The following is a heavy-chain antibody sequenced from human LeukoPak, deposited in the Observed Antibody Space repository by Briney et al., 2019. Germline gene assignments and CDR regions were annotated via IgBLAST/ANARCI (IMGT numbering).Heavy chain of an antibody. Sequence: GGSLRLSCAASGFTFSSYDMHWVRQATGKGLEWVSAIGTAGDTYYPGSVKGRFTISRDNSKNTLYLQMNSLRAEDTAVYYCAKAPLYDILTGYSHFDYWGQGTLVTVSS. D-gene: IGHD3-9*01. V-gene: IGHV3-13*01. CDR3: AKAPLYDILTGYSHFDY. CDR1: GFTFSSYD. CDR2: IGTAGDT. J-gene: IGHJ4*02.